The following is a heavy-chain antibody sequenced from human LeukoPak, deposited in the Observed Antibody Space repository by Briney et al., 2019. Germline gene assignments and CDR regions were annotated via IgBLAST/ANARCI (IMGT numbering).Heavy chain of an antibody. V-gene: IGHV3-23*01. CDR2: ISGSDGST. D-gene: IGHD3-16*01. Sequence: GGSPRLSCAASGFTFSSYAMSWVRQAPGKGLEWVSGISGSDGSTNYADSMKGRFTISRENSKNTLYLQMNSLRAEDTAVYYCAKDSAKKYDDYWGKGTTVTISS. CDR3: AKDSAKKYDDY. J-gene: IGHJ6*04. CDR1: GFTFSSYA.